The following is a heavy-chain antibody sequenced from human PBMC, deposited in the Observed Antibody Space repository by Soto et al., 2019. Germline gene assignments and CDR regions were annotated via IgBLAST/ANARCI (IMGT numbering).Heavy chain of an antibody. J-gene: IGHJ6*02. D-gene: IGHD3-22*01. Sequence: PSETLSLTCTVSGGSISSGGYYWSWIRQHPGKGLEWIGYIYYSGSTYYNPSLKSRVTISVDTSKNQFSLKLSSVTAADTAVYYCARDLFYYDSSGRPRLSYYYYGMDVWGQGTTVTVSS. CDR2: IYYSGST. V-gene: IGHV4-31*03. CDR3: ARDLFYYDSSGRPRLSYYYYGMDV. CDR1: GGSISSGGYY.